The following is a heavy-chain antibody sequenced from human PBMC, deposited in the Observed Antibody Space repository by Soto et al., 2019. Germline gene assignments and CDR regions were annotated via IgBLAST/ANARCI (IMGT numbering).Heavy chain of an antibody. J-gene: IGHJ5*02. CDR3: ARDPGNSSGWPIFDP. D-gene: IGHD6-19*01. V-gene: IGHV3-48*01. Sequence: EVQVVESGGGLAQPGGSLRLSCAASGFTFSNYNMNWVRQAPGKGLEWVSFISSSSGSIYYADSVKGRFTISRDNAKNSLYLQMNSLRAEDTAVYYCARDPGNSSGWPIFDPWGQGTMVTVSS. CDR2: ISSSSGSI. CDR1: GFTFSNYN.